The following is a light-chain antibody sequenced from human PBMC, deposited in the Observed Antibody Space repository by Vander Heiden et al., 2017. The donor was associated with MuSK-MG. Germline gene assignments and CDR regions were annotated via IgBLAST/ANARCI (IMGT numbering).Light chain of an antibody. CDR3: RQFDCSFQT. Sequence: EIVLTQPPGTLSLSPGERATLSFRASQSVSSSSLPWYQQKPGQAPRLLIYGASGSVARILDRFSGCGSVRDFSLTIIILEPEDSAVYYFRQFDCSFQTFGEGTKLEI. J-gene: IGKJ2*01. CDR2: GAS. V-gene: IGKV3-20*01. CDR1: QSVSSSS.